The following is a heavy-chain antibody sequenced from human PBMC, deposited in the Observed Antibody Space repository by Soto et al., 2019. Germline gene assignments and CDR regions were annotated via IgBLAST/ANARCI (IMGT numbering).Heavy chain of an antibody. CDR1: GFTFSSYE. CDR3: ARHYGDYDAFDI. CDR2: ISSSGSTI. V-gene: IGHV3-48*03. D-gene: IGHD4-17*01. J-gene: IGHJ3*02. Sequence: PGGSLRLSCAASGFTFSSYEMNWVRQAPGKGLEWASYISSSGSTIYYADSVKGRFTISRDNAKNSLYLQMNSLRAEDTAVYYCARHYGDYDAFDIWGQGTMVTVSS.